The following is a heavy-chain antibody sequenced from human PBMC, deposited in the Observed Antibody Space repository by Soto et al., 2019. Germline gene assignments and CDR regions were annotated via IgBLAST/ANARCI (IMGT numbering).Heavy chain of an antibody. CDR3: AKERLARGFDY. J-gene: IGHJ4*02. Sequence: EVQLLDSGGGLVQPGGSLRLSCEASGFTFSNYAMNWVLQAPGKGLEWVLGISGGGDNTYYADSVKCRFTISRDNSKNTVFLQMNSLRAEDTAVYYCAKERLARGFDYWGQGTLVTVSS. V-gene: IGHV3-23*01. CDR1: GFTFSNYA. CDR2: ISGGGDNT.